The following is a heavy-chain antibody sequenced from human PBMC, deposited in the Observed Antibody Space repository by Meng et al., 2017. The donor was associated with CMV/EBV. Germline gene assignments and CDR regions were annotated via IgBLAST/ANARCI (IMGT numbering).Heavy chain of an antibody. CDR1: GGSISSSSYY. J-gene: IGHJ3*02. CDR3: ARGNGCSGGSCYGAGGFDI. V-gene: IGHV4-39*07. D-gene: IGHD2-15*01. CDR2: IYYSGST. Sequence: SETLSLTCTVSGGSISSSSYYWGWIRQPPGKGLEWIGSIYYSGSTYYNPSLKSRVTISVDTSKNQFSLKLSSVTAADTAVYYCARGNGCSGGSCYGAGGFDIWGQGTMVTVS.